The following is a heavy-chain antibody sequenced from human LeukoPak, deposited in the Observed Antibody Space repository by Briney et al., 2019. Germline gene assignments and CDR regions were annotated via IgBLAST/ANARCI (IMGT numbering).Heavy chain of an antibody. Sequence: PGGSLRLSCAASGFTFSSYEMNWVRQAPGKGLEWVSYISGFDSTTYYADSVKGRFTISRDNAKKSLYLQMNSLRAEDTAVYYCARIGKGDRPFDYWGQGTLVTVSS. CDR1: GFTFSSYE. V-gene: IGHV3-48*03. CDR3: ARIGKGDRPFDY. CDR2: ISGFDSTT. D-gene: IGHD2-21*02. J-gene: IGHJ4*02.